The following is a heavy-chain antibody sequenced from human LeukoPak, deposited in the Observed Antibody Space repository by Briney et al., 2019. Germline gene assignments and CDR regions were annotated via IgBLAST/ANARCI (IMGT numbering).Heavy chain of an antibody. D-gene: IGHD6-13*01. J-gene: IGHJ4*02. CDR2: IYYSGST. Sequence: SETLSLTCTVSGGSISSYYWSWIRQPPGKGLEWIGYIYYSGSTNYNPSLKSRVTISVDTSKNQFSLKLSSVTAADTAVYYCARLIAAAVAFDYWGQGTLVTVSS. V-gene: IGHV4-59*01. CDR3: ARLIAAAVAFDY. CDR1: GGSISSYY.